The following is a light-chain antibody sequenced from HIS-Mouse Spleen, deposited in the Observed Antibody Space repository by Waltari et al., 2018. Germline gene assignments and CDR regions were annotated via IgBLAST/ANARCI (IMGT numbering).Light chain of an antibody. V-gene: IGKV1-39*01. CDR2: AAS. J-gene: IGKJ3*01. Sequence: DIQMTQSTSSLSASVGDRVTSTFRESQSISSYLNWYQQKPGKAPKLLIYAASSLQSGVPSRFSGSGSGTDFTLTISSLQPEDFATYYCQQSYSTPFTFGPGTKVDIK. CDR1: QSISSY. CDR3: QQSYSTPFT.